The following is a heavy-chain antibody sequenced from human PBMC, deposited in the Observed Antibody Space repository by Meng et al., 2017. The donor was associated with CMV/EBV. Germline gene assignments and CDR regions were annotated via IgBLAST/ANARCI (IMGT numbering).Heavy chain of an antibody. CDR2: IYYSGST. J-gene: IGHJ4*02. V-gene: IGHV4-61*01. CDR3: ARGARSSSRFDY. CDR1: GGSVSSGSYY. D-gene: IGHD6-13*01. Sequence: GSLRLSCTVSGGSVSSGSYYWSWIRQPPGKGLEWIGYIYYSGSTNYNPSLKSRVTISVDTSKNQFSLKLSSVTAADTAVYYCARGARSSSRFDYWGQGTLVTVSS.